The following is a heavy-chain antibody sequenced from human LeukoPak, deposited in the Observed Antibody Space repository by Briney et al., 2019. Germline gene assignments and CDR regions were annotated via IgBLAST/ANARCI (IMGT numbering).Heavy chain of an antibody. CDR3: AKDRRIVSSVYGMDV. D-gene: IGHD5/OR15-5a*01. J-gene: IGHJ6*02. V-gene: IGHV3-30*18. CDR1: GFTFWSYG. Sequence: PGGSLRLSCAASGFTFWSYGMHWVRQAPGKGLEWVAVVSYDGRNEYYADSVKGRLTISRDNSKNTLYLQMNSLRAEDTAVYYCAKDRRIVSSVYGMDVWGQGTTVTVSS. CDR2: VSYDGRNE.